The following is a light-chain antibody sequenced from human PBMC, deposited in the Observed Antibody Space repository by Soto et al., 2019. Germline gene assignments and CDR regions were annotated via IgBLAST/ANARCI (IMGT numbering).Light chain of an antibody. Sequence: IPLTQSPSSLSASVGDRVTITCRASQGLSSYLAWYQQKPGKAPKLLIYKASSLESGVPSRFSGSGSGTEFTLTISSLQPDDFATYYCQQYNSYPWTFGQGTKVEIK. CDR3: QQYNSYPWT. J-gene: IGKJ1*01. CDR2: KAS. V-gene: IGKV1-5*03. CDR1: QGLSSY.